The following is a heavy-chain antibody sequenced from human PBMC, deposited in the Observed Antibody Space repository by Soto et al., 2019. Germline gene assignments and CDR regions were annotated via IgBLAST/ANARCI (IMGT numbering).Heavy chain of an antibody. CDR2: ISGSGSIT. D-gene: IGHD3-22*01. J-gene: IGHJ4*02. CDR3: APAHDAGGFYLFGY. CDR1: GLTFSNYA. V-gene: IGHV3-23*01. Sequence: GGSLRLSCAASGLTFSNYAMNWVRQAPGKGLEWVSSISGSGSITYYAASAKGRFTISRDNSKNTLYLLMNSLRAEDTAVYYCAPAHDAGGFYLFGYWGRGTLVTVSS.